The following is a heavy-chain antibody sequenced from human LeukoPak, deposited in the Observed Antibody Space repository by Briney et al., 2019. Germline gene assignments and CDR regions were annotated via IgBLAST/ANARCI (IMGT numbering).Heavy chain of an antibody. CDR3: ARAITMVRGVYYYYMDV. D-gene: IGHD3-10*01. CDR1: GFTFSSYS. CDR2: ISSSSSYI. V-gene: IGHV3-21*01. Sequence: GGSLRLFCAASGFTFSSYSMNWVRQAPGKGLEWVSSISSSSSYIYYADSVKGRFTISRDNAKNSLYLQMNSLRAEDTAVYYCARAITMVRGVYYYYMDVWGKGTTVTVSS. J-gene: IGHJ6*03.